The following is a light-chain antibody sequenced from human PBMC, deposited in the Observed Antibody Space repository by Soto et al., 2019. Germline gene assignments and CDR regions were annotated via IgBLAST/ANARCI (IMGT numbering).Light chain of an antibody. Sequence: DIQMTQSPSTLSASVGDRVTIPCRASQTINNRLAWYQQKPGKAPKLLIFDVSSLERGVPSRFSGSGSGTEFTLTISSLQPDDFATYYCQQYNTYWKMFGQGTKVEV. J-gene: IGKJ1*01. V-gene: IGKV1-5*01. CDR3: QQYNTYWKM. CDR1: QTINNR. CDR2: DVS.